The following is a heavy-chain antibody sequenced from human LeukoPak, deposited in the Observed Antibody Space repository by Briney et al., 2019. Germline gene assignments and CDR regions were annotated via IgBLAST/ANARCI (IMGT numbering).Heavy chain of an antibody. CDR2: ISGSGGST. CDR3: AKVLSVTTLGY. D-gene: IGHD4-17*01. J-gene: IGHJ4*02. V-gene: IGHV3-23*01. CDR1: GFTFSSYA. Sequence: GGSLRLSCAASGFTFSSYAMSWVRQAPGKGLEWVSAISGSGGSTYYADSVKGRFTISRDNSKSTLYLQMNSLRAEDTAVYYCAKVLSVTTLGYWGQGTLVTASS.